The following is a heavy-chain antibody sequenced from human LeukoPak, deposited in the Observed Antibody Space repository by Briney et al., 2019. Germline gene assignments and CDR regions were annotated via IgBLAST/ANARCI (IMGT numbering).Heavy chain of an antibody. Sequence: SETLSLTCAVSGYSISSGYYWGWIRQPPGKGLEWIGSIYHSGSTYYNPSLKSRVTISVDTSKNQFSLKLSSVTAADTAVYYCARQTPETLDYWGQGTLVTASS. J-gene: IGHJ4*02. CDR3: ARQTPETLDY. CDR1: GYSISSGYY. CDR2: IYHSGST. V-gene: IGHV4-38-2*01.